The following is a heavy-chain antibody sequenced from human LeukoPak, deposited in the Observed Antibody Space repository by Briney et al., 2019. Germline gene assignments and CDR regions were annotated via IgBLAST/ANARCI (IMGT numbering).Heavy chain of an antibody. D-gene: IGHD4-23*01. CDR3: ARVQAYGGKGYFDY. J-gene: IGHJ4*02. CDR2: IYYSGST. Sequence: PSETLSLTCTVSGGSISSYYWSWIRQPPGKGLEWLGYIYYSGSTNYNPSLKSRVTISVDTSKNQFPLKLSSVTAADTAVYYCARVQAYGGKGYFDYWGQGTLVTVSS. CDR1: GGSISSYY. V-gene: IGHV4-59*01.